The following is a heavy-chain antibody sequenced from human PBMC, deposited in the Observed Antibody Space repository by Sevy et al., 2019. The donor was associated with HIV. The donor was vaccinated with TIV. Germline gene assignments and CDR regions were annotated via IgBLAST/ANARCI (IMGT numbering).Heavy chain of an antibody. CDR2: INHSGST. J-gene: IGHJ4*02. V-gene: IGHV4-34*01. Sequence: SETLSLTCAVYGGSVSGYYWSWIRQPPGKGLEWIGEINHSGSTNYNPSLKSRVTISVDTSKNQFSLKLSSVTAADTAVYYCARRGIEVYDSSGYYSYYFDYWGQGTLVTVSS. D-gene: IGHD3-22*01. CDR3: ARRGIEVYDSSGYYSYYFDY. CDR1: GGSVSGYY.